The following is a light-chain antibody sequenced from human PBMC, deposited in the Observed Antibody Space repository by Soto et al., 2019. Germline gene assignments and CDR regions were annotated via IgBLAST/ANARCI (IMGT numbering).Light chain of an antibody. J-gene: IGKJ1*01. CDR3: QQYNNWPPWT. CDR2: GAS. CDR1: QSVSSN. V-gene: IGKV3-15*01. Sequence: EIVMTQSPATLPLSTGERATLACRASQSVSSNLACYQQKPGQAPRLLIYGASTRATGIPARFSGSGSGTEYTLTISSLQSEDFVVYYCQQYNNWPPWTFGQVTKVEIK.